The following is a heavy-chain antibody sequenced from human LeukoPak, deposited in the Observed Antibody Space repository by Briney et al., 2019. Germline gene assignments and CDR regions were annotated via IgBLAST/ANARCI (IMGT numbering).Heavy chain of an antibody. V-gene: IGHV1-3*01. CDR3: ARFTIFGVGSPFDY. D-gene: IGHD3-3*01. J-gene: IGHJ4*02. CDR1: GYTFTSYA. Sequence: ASVKVSCKASGYTFTSYAMHWVRQAPGQRLEWMGWINAGNGNTKYSQKFQGRVTITADESTSTAYMELSSLRSEDTAVYYCARFTIFGVGSPFDYWGQGTLVTVSS. CDR2: INAGNGNT.